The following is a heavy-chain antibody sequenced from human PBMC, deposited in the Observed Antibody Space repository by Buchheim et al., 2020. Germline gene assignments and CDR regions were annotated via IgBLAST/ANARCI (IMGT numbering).Heavy chain of an antibody. Sequence: QVQLQESGPGLVKPSETLSLTCTVSGGSISSYYWSWIRQPPGKGLEWIGYIYYSGSTNYNPSLKSRVTISVDTSKNQFSLKLSSVTAADTAVYYCASVDIVVVPAAIADYGMDVWGQGTT. CDR2: IYYSGST. V-gene: IGHV4-59*12. CDR3: ASVDIVVVPAAIADYGMDV. J-gene: IGHJ6*02. D-gene: IGHD2-2*02. CDR1: GGSISSYY.